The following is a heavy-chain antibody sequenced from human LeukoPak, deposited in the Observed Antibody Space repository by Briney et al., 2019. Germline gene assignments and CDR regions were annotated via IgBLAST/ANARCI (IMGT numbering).Heavy chain of an antibody. CDR3: ATSYYDFWSYSSEYFQR. J-gene: IGHJ1*01. D-gene: IGHD3-3*01. CDR1: GYTISGYY. V-gene: IGHV1-2*02. Sequence: GASVKVSCKASGYTISGYYMHWVRQAPGQGLEWMGWINPNSGGTKYAQKFQGRVTMTRDTSISTAYMELSRLRSDDTAVYYCATSYYDFWSYSSEYFQRWGQGTLVTVSS. CDR2: INPNSGGT.